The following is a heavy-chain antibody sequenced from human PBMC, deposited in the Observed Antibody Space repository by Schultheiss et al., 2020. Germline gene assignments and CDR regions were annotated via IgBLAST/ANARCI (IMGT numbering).Heavy chain of an antibody. CDR3: ARWGGGASSIPYAFDI. CDR2: ISGSGGST. J-gene: IGHJ3*02. Sequence: GESLKISCAASGFTFSNAWMSWVRQAPGKGLEWVSAISGSGGSTYYADSVKGRFTISRDNSKNTLYLQMNSLRAEDTAVYYCARWGGGASSIPYAFDIWGQGTMVTVSS. V-gene: IGHV3-23*01. D-gene: IGHD2-21*01. CDR1: GFTFSNAW.